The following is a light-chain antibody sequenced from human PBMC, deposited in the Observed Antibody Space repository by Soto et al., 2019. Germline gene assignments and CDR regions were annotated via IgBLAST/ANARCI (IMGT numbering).Light chain of an antibody. CDR3: AAWDDSLSAFYV. J-gene: IGLJ1*01. CDR2: RNN. Sequence: QSVLTQPPSASGTPGQRVTISCSGSSSNIGSNYVYWYQQLPRTAPKLLIYRNNQRPSGVPDRFSGSKSGTSASLAISGLRSEDEADYYCAAWDDSLSAFYVFGTGTKLTVL. V-gene: IGLV1-47*01. CDR1: SSNIGSNY.